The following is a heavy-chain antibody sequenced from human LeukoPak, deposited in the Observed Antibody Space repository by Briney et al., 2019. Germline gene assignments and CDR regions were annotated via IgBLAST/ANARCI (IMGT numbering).Heavy chain of an antibody. Sequence: GGSLRLSCAASGFTFSTFAMNWVRQAPGKGLEWVSYISSSGSTIYYADSVKGRFTTSRDNAKNSLYLQMNSLRAEDTAVYYCAELGITMIGGVWGKGTTVTISS. J-gene: IGHJ6*04. CDR2: ISSSGSTI. CDR1: GFTFSTFA. D-gene: IGHD3-10*02. CDR3: AELGITMIGGV. V-gene: IGHV3-48*03.